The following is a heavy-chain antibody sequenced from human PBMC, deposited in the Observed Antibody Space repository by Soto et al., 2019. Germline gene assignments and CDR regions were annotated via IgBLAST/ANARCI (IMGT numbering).Heavy chain of an antibody. CDR2: IYYSGST. CDR3: ARDQAWSGYSYYYYGMDV. J-gene: IGHJ6*02. D-gene: IGHD3-3*01. CDR1: GGSISSGDYY. Sequence: PSETLSLTCTVSGGSISSGDYYWSWIRQPPGKGLEWIGYIYYSGSTYYNPSLKSRVTISVDTSKNQFSLKLSSVTAADTAVYYCARDQAWSGYSYYYYGMDVWGQGTTVTVSS. V-gene: IGHV4-30-4*02.